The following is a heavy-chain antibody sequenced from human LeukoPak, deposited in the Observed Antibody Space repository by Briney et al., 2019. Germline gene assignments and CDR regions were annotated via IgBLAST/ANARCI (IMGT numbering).Heavy chain of an antibody. V-gene: IGHV3-23*01. D-gene: IGHD2/OR15-2a*01. CDR2: ISGSGGST. Sequence: GGSLRLSCAASGFTFSSYAMSWVRQAPGKGLEWVSAISGSGGSTYYADSVMGRFTISRDDVANSLHLHMSSLRADDTAVYYCAKGAAYSTTGRPYYFDFWGQGILVTVSS. J-gene: IGHJ4*02. CDR1: GFTFSSYA. CDR3: AKGAAYSTTGRPYYFDF.